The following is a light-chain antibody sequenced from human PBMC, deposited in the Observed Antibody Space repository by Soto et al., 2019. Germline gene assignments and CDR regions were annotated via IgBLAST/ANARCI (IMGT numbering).Light chain of an antibody. Sequence: EIVLTQSPGTLSLSPGERATLSCRASQSVSSSDLAWYQQKPGQAPRLLIYGTSSRATGIPDRFSGSGSGTDFTLPISRLQPEDFAVYYCQQYGSSPYTFGQGTKLEMK. CDR1: QSVSSSD. J-gene: IGKJ2*01. CDR2: GTS. V-gene: IGKV3-20*01. CDR3: QQYGSSPYT.